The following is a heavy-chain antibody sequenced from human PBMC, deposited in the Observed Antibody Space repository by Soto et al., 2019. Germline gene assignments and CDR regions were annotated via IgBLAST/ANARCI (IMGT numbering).Heavy chain of an antibody. CDR1: GFTFSSYS. V-gene: IGHV3-21*01. CDR3: ARDLAPSTISARYFDF. J-gene: IGHJ4*02. CDR2: ISTGSSYI. D-gene: IGHD6-6*01. Sequence: GGSLRLSCAASGFTFSSYSMNWVRQAPGKGPEWVSSISTGSSYIYYAASVKGRFTISRDNAKNSLFLQMNSLRAEDTAVYYCARDLAPSTISARYFDFWGQGTLVTVSS.